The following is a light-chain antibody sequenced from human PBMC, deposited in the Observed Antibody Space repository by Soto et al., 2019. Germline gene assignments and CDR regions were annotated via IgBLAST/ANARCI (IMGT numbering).Light chain of an antibody. Sequence: SYELTQPPSVSVAPGQTARITCGGNNIGSKSVHWYQQKPGQAPVLVVYDDSDRPSGMPERFSGSNSGNTATLTISRVEAGDEADYYCQVWDSSSDRLVFGTGTKVTV. J-gene: IGLJ1*01. CDR3: QVWDSSSDRLV. V-gene: IGLV3-21*02. CDR1: NIGSKS. CDR2: DDS.